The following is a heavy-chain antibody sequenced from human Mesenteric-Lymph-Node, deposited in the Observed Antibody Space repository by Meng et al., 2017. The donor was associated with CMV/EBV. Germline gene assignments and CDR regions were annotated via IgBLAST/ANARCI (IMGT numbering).Heavy chain of an antibody. CDR3: ARGIVVVPAASDY. J-gene: IGHJ4*02. CDR1: GFSVNSYE. Sequence: GGSLRLSCAVSGFSVNSYEMTWVRQAPGKGLEWISYISTTGYSTYYADSVKGRFTISRDNAKNSLSLQMNSLRAEDTAVYYCARGIVVVPAASDYWGQGTLVTVSS. V-gene: IGHV3-48*03. CDR2: ISTTGYST. D-gene: IGHD2-2*01.